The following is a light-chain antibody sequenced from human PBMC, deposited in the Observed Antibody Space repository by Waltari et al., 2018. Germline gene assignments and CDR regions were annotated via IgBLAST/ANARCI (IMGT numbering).Light chain of an antibody. V-gene: IGLV2-11*01. Sequence: QSALTQPHSVSASPGQSVTIPCSGSINDVGVEDYVSWYQQLPGKAPKLILYDVVKRPSVVPSRFSGSEYGTTASLTISGLQTDDEATYYCYSYAGAYTFVFGGGTKLTVL. CDR1: INDVGVEDY. CDR3: YSYAGAYTFV. CDR2: DVV. J-gene: IGLJ3*02.